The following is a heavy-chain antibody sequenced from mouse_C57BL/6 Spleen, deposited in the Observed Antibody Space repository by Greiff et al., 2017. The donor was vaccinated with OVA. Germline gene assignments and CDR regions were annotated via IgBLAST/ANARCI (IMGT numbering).Heavy chain of an antibody. CDR3: ARRGVNWDGYAMDY. D-gene: IGHD4-1*01. CDR1: GYTFTSYW. CDR2: IDPSDSET. Sequence: QVQLKQPGAELVRPGSSVKLSCKASGYTFTSYWMHWVKQRPIQGLEWIGNIDPSDSETHYNQKFKDKATLTVDKSSSTAYMQLSSLTSEDSAVYYCARRGVNWDGYAMDYWGQGTSVTVSS. J-gene: IGHJ4*01. V-gene: IGHV1-52*01.